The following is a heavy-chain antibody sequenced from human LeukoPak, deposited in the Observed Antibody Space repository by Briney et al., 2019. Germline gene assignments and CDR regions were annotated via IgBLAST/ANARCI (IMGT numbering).Heavy chain of an antibody. D-gene: IGHD2-21*01. V-gene: IGHV4-59*01. CDR1: GDSISSYY. CDR3: ARDPVGGIPYGFDI. Sequence: SETLSLTCTVSGDSISSYYWSWIRQPPGKGLEWIGYIYYSGSAHYNPSLRSRVTISVDTSQNQFFLKLSSVTAADTAVYYCARDPVGGIPYGFDIWGQGTMVTVSS. J-gene: IGHJ3*02. CDR2: IYYSGSA.